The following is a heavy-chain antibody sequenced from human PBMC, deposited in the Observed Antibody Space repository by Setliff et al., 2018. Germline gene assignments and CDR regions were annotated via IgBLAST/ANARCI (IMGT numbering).Heavy chain of an antibody. J-gene: IGHJ4*02. CDR1: GFTFNNYF. CDR2: ISNSGGEI. D-gene: IGHD1-1*01. CDR3: ARDGHNVYYFDY. V-gene: IGHV3-23*01. Sequence: GGSLRLSCAASGFTFNNYFMIWVRQAPGKGLEWVSSISNSGGEIHYADSVKGRFTISRDNPRSTLYLQMNSLRAEDTAVYYCARDGHNVYYFDYWGLGTLVTVSS.